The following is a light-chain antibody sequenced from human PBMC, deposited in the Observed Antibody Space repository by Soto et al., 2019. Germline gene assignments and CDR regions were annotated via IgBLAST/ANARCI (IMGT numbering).Light chain of an antibody. CDR1: QSVSSN. Sequence: EIVMTQSPATLSVSPGERATLSCRASQSVSSNLAWYQQKPGQTPKLLIYVASTRATGIPARFSGSGSGTEFTLTISSLQSEDFAVYYCQQYGSSLWTFGQGTKVEIK. CDR2: VAS. V-gene: IGKV3-15*01. J-gene: IGKJ1*01. CDR3: QQYGSSLWT.